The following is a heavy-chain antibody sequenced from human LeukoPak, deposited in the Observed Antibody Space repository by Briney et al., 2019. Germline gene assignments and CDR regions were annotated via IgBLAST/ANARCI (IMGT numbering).Heavy chain of an antibody. J-gene: IGHJ5*02. CDR2: IYTSGST. Sequence: PSETLSLTCTVSGGSISSYYWSWIRQSAGKGREGIRRIYTSGSTNYNPSLKSRVTMSVDTSKNQFSLKLSSVTAADTAVYYCARGGTLGNWFDPWGQGTLVTVSS. CDR3: ARGGTLGNWFDP. V-gene: IGHV4-4*07. CDR1: GGSISSYY.